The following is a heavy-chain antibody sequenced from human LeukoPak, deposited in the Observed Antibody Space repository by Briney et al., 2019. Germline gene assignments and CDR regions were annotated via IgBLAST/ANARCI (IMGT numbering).Heavy chain of an antibody. D-gene: IGHD3-10*01. CDR1: GFTFRNYA. CDR2: IRAGGDNT. CDR3: AKEITMVRGVIITLDY. Sequence: GGSLRLSCAASGFTFRNYAMMWVRRAPGKGLELVSSIRAGGDNTYYADSVTGRFTISRDNSKNTLYLQMNSLRAEDTAVYYCAKEITMVRGVIITLDYWGQGTLVTVSS. V-gene: IGHV3-23*01. J-gene: IGHJ4*02.